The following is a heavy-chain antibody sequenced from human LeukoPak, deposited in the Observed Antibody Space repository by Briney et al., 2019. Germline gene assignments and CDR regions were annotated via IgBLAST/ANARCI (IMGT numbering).Heavy chain of an antibody. CDR1: GFAFSSYS. J-gene: IGHJ3*02. CDR3: AREMPRYYYGSGSYALDAFDI. D-gene: IGHD3-10*01. V-gene: IGHV3-21*01. Sequence: GGSLRLSCAASGFAFSSYSMNCVRQAPGKGLEWVSSISSSSSYIYYADSVKGRFTISRDNAKNSLYLQMNSLRAEDTAVYYCAREMPRYYYGSGSYALDAFDIWGQGTMVTVSS. CDR2: ISSSSSYI.